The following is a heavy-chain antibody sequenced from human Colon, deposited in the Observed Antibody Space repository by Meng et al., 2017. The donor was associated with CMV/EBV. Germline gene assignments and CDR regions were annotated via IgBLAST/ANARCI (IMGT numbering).Heavy chain of an antibody. J-gene: IGHJ4*02. CDR1: GYTFTSYG. V-gene: IGHV1-18*01. D-gene: IGHD3-9*01. Sequence: ASVKVSCKASGYTFTSYGISWVRQAPGQGLEWMGWISADNGNTNYAQKLQGRVTMTTDTSTSTAYMELSRLRSDDTAVYYCARALTEPYYDILTGYYRGSGNFDYWGQGTLVTVSS. CDR2: ISADNGNT. CDR3: ARALTEPYYDILTGYYRGSGNFDY.